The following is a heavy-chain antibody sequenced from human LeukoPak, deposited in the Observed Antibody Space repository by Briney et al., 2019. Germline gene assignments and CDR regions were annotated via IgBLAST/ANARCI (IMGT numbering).Heavy chain of an antibody. CDR2: IKEDGSDK. CDR3: ARTYPGIASAGTFDY. V-gene: IGHV3-7*01. J-gene: IGHJ4*02. CDR1: GFTFSAYW. D-gene: IGHD6-25*01. Sequence: PGGSLRLSCAASGFTFSAYWMGWVRQAPGKGLEWVANIKEDGSDKYYEDSVKGRFIISRDNAENSVFLQLSSLRVEDTAVYYCARTYPGIASAGTFDYWGRGTLVTVSS.